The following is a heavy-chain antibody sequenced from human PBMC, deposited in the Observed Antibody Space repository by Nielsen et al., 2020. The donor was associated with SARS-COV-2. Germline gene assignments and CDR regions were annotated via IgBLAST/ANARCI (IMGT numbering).Heavy chain of an antibody. CDR2: INHSGST. J-gene: IGHJ4*02. D-gene: IGHD3-22*01. V-gene: IGHV4-34*01. Sequence: WIRQPPGKGLEWIGEINHSGSTNYNPSLKSRVTISVDTSKNQFSLKLSSVTAADTAVYYCASNYDSSGYYRWWGQGTLVTVSS. CDR3: ASNYDSSGYYRW.